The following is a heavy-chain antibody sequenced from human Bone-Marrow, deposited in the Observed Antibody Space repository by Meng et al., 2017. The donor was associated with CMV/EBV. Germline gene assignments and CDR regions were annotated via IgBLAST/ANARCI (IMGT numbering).Heavy chain of an antibody. J-gene: IGHJ6*02. CDR3: YTYDFWSGYSFGNYYYGMDV. CDR2: IKQDGSEK. CDR1: GFTFSSYW. V-gene: IGHV3-7*01. Sequence: GESLKISCAASGFTFSSYWMSWVRQAPGKGLEWVANIKQDGSEKYYVDSVKGRFTISRDNAKNSLYLQMNSLRAEDTAVYYCYTYDFWSGYSFGNYYYGMDVCGQGTTVTVSS. D-gene: IGHD3-3*01.